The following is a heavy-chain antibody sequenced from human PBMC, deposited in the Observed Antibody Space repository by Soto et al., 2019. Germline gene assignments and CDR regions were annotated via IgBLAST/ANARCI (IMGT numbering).Heavy chain of an antibody. CDR2: VKSKTDGGSS. V-gene: IGHV3-15*07. J-gene: IGHJ4*01. CDR3: TTDSRTTLPEIRFDY. CDR1: GFPLTNAW. Sequence: GXSLRLSCAASGFPLTNAWINWFRQVPVNGLEWVGRVKSKTDGGSSDYAAPVKGRFAVSRDDSKNIVYLQMNSLKIEDTGVYYCTTDSRTTLPEIRFDYWGHGTQVTVSS. D-gene: IGHD1-26*01.